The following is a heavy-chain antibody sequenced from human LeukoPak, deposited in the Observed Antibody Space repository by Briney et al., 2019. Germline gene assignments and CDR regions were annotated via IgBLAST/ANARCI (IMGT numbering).Heavy chain of an antibody. CDR1: GYTFTSYY. Sequence: GASVKVSCKASGYTFTSYYMHWVRQAPGKGLEWMGGFDPEDGETIYAQKFQGRVTMTEDTSTDTAYMELSSLRSEDTAVYYCATGDINTLPDRYYFYMDVWGKGTTVTVSS. V-gene: IGHV1-24*01. D-gene: IGHD2-15*01. J-gene: IGHJ6*03. CDR2: FDPEDGET. CDR3: ATGDINTLPDRYYFYMDV.